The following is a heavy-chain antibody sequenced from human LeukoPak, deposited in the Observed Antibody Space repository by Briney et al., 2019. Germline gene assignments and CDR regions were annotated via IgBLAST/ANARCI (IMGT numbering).Heavy chain of an antibody. CDR3: AKDGGIAVAGTFCH. V-gene: IGHV3-23*01. CDR2: ISGSGGST. J-gene: IGHJ4*02. CDR1: GFTFSSYA. D-gene: IGHD6-19*01. Sequence: GGSLRLSCAASGFTFSSYAMSWVRQAPGKGLEWVSAISGSGGSTYYADSVKGRFTISRDNSKNTLYLQMNSLRAEDTAVYYCAKDGGIAVAGTFCHWGQGTLVTGSP.